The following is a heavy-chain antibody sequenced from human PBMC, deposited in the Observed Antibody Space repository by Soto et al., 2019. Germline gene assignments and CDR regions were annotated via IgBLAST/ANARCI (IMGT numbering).Heavy chain of an antibody. J-gene: IGHJ4*02. V-gene: IGHV3-21*06. Sequence: PGGSLRLSCAASGFTFRRYSMNWVRQDPGKGLEWVSSISSTTNYIYYGDSMKGRFTISRDNAKNSLYLEMNSLRAEDTAVYYCARESEDLTSNFDYWGQGTLVTVSS. CDR2: ISSTTNYI. CDR3: ARESEDLTSNFDY. CDR1: GFTFRRYS.